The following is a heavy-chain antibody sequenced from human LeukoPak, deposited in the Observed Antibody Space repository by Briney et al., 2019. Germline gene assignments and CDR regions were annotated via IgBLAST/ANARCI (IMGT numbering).Heavy chain of an antibody. V-gene: IGHV1-69*01. CDR2: IIPIFATP. CDR3: ARDRGYDSGSYYGRYYYYMDV. CDR1: GGAFSSYA. Sequence: EASVKVSCKASGGAFSSYAISWVRQAPGQGLEWMGGIIPIFATPNYAQKFQGRATITADESTSTAYMELSSLRSEDTAVYYCARDRGYDSGSYYGRYYYYMDVWGKGTTVTISS. J-gene: IGHJ6*03. D-gene: IGHD3-10*01.